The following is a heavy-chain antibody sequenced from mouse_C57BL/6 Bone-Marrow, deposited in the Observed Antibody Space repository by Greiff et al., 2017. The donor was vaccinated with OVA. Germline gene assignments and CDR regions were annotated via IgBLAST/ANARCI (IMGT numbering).Heavy chain of an antibody. CDR3: ARVTYDGYSYAY. D-gene: IGHD2-3*01. CDR1: GFTFSSYA. CDR2: ISDGGSYT. V-gene: IGHV5-4*01. Sequence: EVQLQESGGGLVKPGGSLKLSCAASGFTFSSYAMSWVRQTPEKRLEWVATISDGGSYTYYPDKVKGRFTISRDNAKNNLYLQMSHLKSEDTAMYYCARVTYDGYSYAYWGQGTLVTVSA. J-gene: IGHJ3*01.